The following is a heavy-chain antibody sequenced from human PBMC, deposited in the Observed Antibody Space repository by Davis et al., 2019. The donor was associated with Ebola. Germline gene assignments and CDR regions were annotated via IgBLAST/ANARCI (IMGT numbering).Heavy chain of an antibody. CDR2: IRYDGSNK. CDR3: AKSDRLTD. J-gene: IGHJ4*02. V-gene: IGHV3-30*02. CDR1: GFTFSRHG. D-gene: IGHD3-9*01. Sequence: GASLKISCAASGFTFSRHGMHWVRQAPGKGLEWVAFIRYDGSNKYYADSVKGRFSISSDNSKKTLYLQMNSLRAEDTAVYYCAKSDRLTDWGQGTLVTVSS.